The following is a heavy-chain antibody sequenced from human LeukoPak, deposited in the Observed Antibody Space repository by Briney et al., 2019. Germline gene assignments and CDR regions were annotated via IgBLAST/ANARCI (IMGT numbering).Heavy chain of an antibody. CDR2: IIPIFCSA. CDR1: GETFNSYV. Sequence: SVNVSCKPSGETFNSYVIRWGRQAPGPRDECVVGIIPIFCSANYAQKFQGRVTITAGKSTNTAYMQLSSLRSEDTAVYYCARGVKIAVGGTYYFDYWGQGTLVTVSS. CDR3: ARGVKIAVGGTYYFDY. V-gene: IGHV1-69*06. J-gene: IGHJ4*02. D-gene: IGHD6-19*01.